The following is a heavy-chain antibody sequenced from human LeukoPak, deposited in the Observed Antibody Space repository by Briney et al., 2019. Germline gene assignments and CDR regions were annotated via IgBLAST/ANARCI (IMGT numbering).Heavy chain of an antibody. CDR2: ISAYNGNT. CDR3: ARAVHYYGSGSYRY. J-gene: IGHJ4*02. V-gene: IGHV1-18*01. Sequence: GASVKVSCKASGYTFTSYGFSWVRQAPGQGLEWMGWISAYNGNTNYAQRFQGRVTMTTDTSTTTAYMELRSLRSDDTAVYYCARAVHYYGSGSYRYWGQGTLVTASS. CDR1: GYTFTSYG. D-gene: IGHD3-10*01.